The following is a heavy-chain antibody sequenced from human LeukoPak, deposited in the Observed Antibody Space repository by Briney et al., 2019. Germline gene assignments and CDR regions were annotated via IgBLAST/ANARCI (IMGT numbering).Heavy chain of an antibody. V-gene: IGHV3-43*02. Sequence: SGGSLRLSCAASGFTFHNYGIHWVRQAPGKGLEWVSLTSGDGITTYFADSVKGRFTISRDNSKSSLFLQMNSLRTEDTALYYCARDHVYGGADYWGQGTLVTVSS. J-gene: IGHJ4*02. CDR3: ARDHVYGGADY. D-gene: IGHD5/OR15-5a*01. CDR1: GFTFHNYG. CDR2: TSGDGITT.